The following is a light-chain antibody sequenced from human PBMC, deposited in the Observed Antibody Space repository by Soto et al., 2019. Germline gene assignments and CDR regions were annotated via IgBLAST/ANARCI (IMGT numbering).Light chain of an antibody. J-gene: IGKJ3*01. CDR3: HQLNSYPQT. V-gene: IGKV1-9*01. CDR1: QGINTY. CDR2: AAS. Sequence: DIPLTQSPSFLSASVGDRITITCRASQGINTYLAWYQQKPGTAPNLLIYAASTLQSGVPSRFSGSGSGTEFTLTISSLQPEDCATYYCHQLNSYPQTFGTGTKVDIK.